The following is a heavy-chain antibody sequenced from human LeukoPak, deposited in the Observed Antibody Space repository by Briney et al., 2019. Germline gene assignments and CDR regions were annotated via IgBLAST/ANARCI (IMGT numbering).Heavy chain of an antibody. D-gene: IGHD3-3*01. CDR2: IYHSGST. Sequence: GSLRLSCAASGFTFSAYHINWVRQAPGKGLEWIGEIYHSGSTNYNPSLKSRVTISVDKSKNQFSLKLSSVTAADTAVYYCARASSPTIFGVVILGHWFDPWGQGTLVTVSS. J-gene: IGHJ5*02. CDR1: GFTFSAYH. CDR3: ARASSPTIFGVVILGHWFDP. V-gene: IGHV4-34*01.